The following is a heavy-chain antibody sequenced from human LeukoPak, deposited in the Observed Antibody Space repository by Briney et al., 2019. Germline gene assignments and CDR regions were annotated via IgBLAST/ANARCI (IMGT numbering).Heavy chain of an antibody. J-gene: IGHJ3*02. CDR3: AKVRGRGSYFDAFDI. V-gene: IGHV3-23*01. CDR1: GFTFSNYA. CDR2: ISGSAGTT. D-gene: IGHD1-26*01. Sequence: GGSLRLSCAASGFTFSNYALNWVRQAPGKGLEWVSVISGSAGTTYYADSVKGRFTISRDNSKNTLYLQMNSLRAEDTAVYYCAKVRGRGSYFDAFDIWGQGTMVTVSS.